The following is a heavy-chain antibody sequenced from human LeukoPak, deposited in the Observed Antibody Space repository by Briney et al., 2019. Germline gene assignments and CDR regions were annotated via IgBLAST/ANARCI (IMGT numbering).Heavy chain of an antibody. Sequence: SVKVSCKASGGTFSSYAISWVRQAPGQGLEWMGGIIPIFGTANYAQKFQGRVTITADESTSTAYMELSSLRSEDTAVYYCARSAYCGGDCYSPYFDYWGQGTLVTVSS. CDR3: ARSAYCGGDCYSPYFDY. CDR1: GGTFSSYA. V-gene: IGHV1-69*13. D-gene: IGHD2-21*01. J-gene: IGHJ4*02. CDR2: IIPIFGTA.